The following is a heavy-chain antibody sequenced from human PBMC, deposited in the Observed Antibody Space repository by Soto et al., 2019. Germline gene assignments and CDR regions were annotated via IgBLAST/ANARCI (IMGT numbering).Heavy chain of an antibody. CDR3: ARADGVGCVGT. V-gene: IGHV1-3*05. D-gene: IGHD2-15*01. J-gene: IGHJ5*02. Sequence: QVQLVQSGAEEKKPGASVKVSCKASGYTFTSYAMHWVRQAPGQRLEWMGWINAGNGNTKYSQKFQGRVTITRDTSASTAYMEPSSLRSEDTAVYYCARADGVGCVGTWGQGTLVTVSS. CDR2: INAGNGNT. CDR1: GYTFTSYA.